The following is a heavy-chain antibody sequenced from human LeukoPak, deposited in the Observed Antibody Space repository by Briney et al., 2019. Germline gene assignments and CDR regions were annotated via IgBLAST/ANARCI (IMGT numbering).Heavy chain of an antibody. CDR3: ARFHCSGGSCYPRGY. CDR2: ISAYNGNT. D-gene: IGHD2-15*01. Sequence: ASVKVSCKASGYTFTSYGISWVRRAPGQGLEWMGWISAYNGNTNYAQKLQGRVTMTTDTSTSTAYMELRSLRSDDTAVYYCARFHCSGGSCYPRGYWGQGTLVTVSS. CDR1: GYTFTSYG. J-gene: IGHJ4*02. V-gene: IGHV1-18*01.